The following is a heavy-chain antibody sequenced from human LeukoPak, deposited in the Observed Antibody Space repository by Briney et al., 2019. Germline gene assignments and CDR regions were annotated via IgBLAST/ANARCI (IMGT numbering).Heavy chain of an antibody. CDR3: AKYVRRTRGSYYHFDY. CDR2: ISGSGGST. J-gene: IGHJ4*02. CDR1: GFTFSSYA. D-gene: IGHD1-26*01. Sequence: GGSLRLSCAASGFTFSSYAMSWVRQAPGKGLEWVSAISGSGGSTYYADSVKGRFTISRDNSKNTLYLQMNSLRAEDTAVYYCAKYVRRTRGSYYHFDYWGQGTLVTVSS. V-gene: IGHV3-23*01.